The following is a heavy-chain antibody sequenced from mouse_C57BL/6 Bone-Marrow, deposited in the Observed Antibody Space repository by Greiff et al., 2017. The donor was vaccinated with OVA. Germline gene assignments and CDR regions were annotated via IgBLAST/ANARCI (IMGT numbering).Heavy chain of an antibody. V-gene: IGHV5-9-1*02. CDR2: ISSGGDYI. Sequence: EVKVVESGEGLVKPGGSLKLSCAASGFTFSSYAMSWVRQTPEKRLEWVAYISSGGDYIYYADTVKGRFTISRDNARNTLYLQMSSLKSEDTAMYYCTRAITTVVAFDYWGQGTTLTVSS. J-gene: IGHJ2*01. CDR3: TRAITTVVAFDY. CDR1: GFTFSSYA. D-gene: IGHD1-1*01.